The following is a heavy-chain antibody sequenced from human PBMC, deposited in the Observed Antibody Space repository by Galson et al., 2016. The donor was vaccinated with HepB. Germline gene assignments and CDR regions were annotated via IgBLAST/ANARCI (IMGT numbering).Heavy chain of an antibody. Sequence: SETLSPTCTVSVGSISTYYWSWVRQPPGKGLEWIGDIPDSGSTNSNPTPKTRVTISVDASKTQFSLKLSSVTAADTAVYYFARHLRGYSRSYGLDVWGQGTTVTVSS. J-gene: IGHJ6*02. V-gene: IGHV4-59*08. D-gene: IGHD6-13*01. CDR1: VGSISTYY. CDR3: ARHLRGYSRSYGLDV. CDR2: IPDSGST.